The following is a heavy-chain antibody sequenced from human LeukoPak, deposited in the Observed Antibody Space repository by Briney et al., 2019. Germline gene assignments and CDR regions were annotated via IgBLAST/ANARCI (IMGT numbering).Heavy chain of an antibody. CDR1: GFSFIYYA. CDR3: TREPINGDCQFDY. D-gene: IGHD2-21*02. V-gene: IGHV3-23*01. Sequence: GGSLRLSCAASGFSFIYYAMTWVRQAPGKGLDWVSFISGSGSRTYYADSVKGRFTISRDNSKNTLYLEMNSLRAEDTAVYYCTREPINGDCQFDYWGQGTLVTISS. J-gene: IGHJ4*02. CDR2: ISGSGSRT.